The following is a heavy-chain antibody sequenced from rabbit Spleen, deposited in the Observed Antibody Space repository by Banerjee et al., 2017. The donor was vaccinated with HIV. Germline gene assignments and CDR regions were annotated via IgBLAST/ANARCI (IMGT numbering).Heavy chain of an antibody. CDR1: GFSFSSYY. V-gene: IGHV1S45*01. D-gene: IGHD2-1*01. CDR2: IDTGFGGTT. J-gene: IGHJ4*01. CDR3: ARGSATMTMVITGYYLSL. Sequence: QEQLEESGGDLVKPEGSLTLTCKASGFSFSSYYMCWVRQAPGKGLEWIACIDTGFGGTTYSASWAKGRFTISKTSSTTVTLQMTSLTAADTATYFCARGSATMTMVITGYYLSLWGPGTLVTVS.